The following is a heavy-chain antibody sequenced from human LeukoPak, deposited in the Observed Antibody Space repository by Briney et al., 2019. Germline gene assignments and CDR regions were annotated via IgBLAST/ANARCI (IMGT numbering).Heavy chain of an antibody. Sequence: ASVKVSCKASGYTFTSYYMHWVRQAPGQGLEWMGIINPSGGSTSYAQKFQGRVTMTRDTSTSTVYMELSSLRSEDTAVYYCAREGGGHNGGYYFDYWGQGTLVTVSS. CDR3: AREGGGHNGGYYFDY. CDR2: INPSGGST. CDR1: GYTFTSYY. D-gene: IGHD2-8*01. V-gene: IGHV1-46*01. J-gene: IGHJ4*02.